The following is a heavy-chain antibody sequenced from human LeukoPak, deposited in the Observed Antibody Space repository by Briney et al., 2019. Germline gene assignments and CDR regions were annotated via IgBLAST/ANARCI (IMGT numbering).Heavy chain of an antibody. J-gene: IGHJ4*02. CDR1: GFAFSGYG. V-gene: IGHV3-30*02. D-gene: IGHD3-22*01. Sequence: GGSLRLSCAASGFAFSGYGMHWVRQAPGKGLEWVTYIAYDGSDKFYADSVRGRFTISRDNSKNTLYVQMNSLRAEDTAVYYCARSGYFLKMRPGYFDSWGQGTLVTVSS. CDR3: ARSGYFLKMRPGYFDS. CDR2: IAYDGSDK.